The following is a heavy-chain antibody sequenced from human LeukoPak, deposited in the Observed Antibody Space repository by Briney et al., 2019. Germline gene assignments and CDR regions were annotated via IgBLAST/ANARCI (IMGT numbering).Heavy chain of an antibody. CDR2: IWYDGSHK. Sequence: SGGSLRLSCAASGFTFSSYGLHWVRQAPGKGLEWVAVIWYDGSHKYYADSVKGRFTISRDNSKNTLYLQMNSLRAEDTAVYYCASLPAIQDDYWGRGTLVTVSS. CDR3: ASLPAIQDDY. V-gene: IGHV3-30*02. D-gene: IGHD2-21*02. J-gene: IGHJ4*02. CDR1: GFTFSSYG.